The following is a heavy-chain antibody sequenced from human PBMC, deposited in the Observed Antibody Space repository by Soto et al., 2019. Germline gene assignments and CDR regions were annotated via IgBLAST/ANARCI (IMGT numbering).Heavy chain of an antibody. Sequence: GGSLRLSCTASGFTFGDYAMSWFRQAPGKGLEWVGFIRSKAYGGTTEYAASVKGRFTISRDDSKSIAYLQMNSLKTEDTAVYYCTRRVAAAVRWFDPWGQGTLVTVSS. CDR1: GFTFGDYA. J-gene: IGHJ5*02. CDR3: TRRVAAAVRWFDP. V-gene: IGHV3-49*03. CDR2: IRSKAYGGTT. D-gene: IGHD6-13*01.